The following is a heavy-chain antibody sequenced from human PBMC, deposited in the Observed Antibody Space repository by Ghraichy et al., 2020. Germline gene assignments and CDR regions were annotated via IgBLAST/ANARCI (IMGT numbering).Heavy chain of an antibody. Sequence: GGSLRLSCAASGFTFSSYGMHWVRQAPGKGLEWVAVIWYDGSNKYYADSVKGRFTISRDNSKNTLYLQMNSLRAEDTAVYYCAREGSIAARLFDYWGQGTLVTVSS. D-gene: IGHD6-6*01. V-gene: IGHV3-33*01. CDR2: IWYDGSNK. CDR3: AREGSIAARLFDY. J-gene: IGHJ4*02. CDR1: GFTFSSYG.